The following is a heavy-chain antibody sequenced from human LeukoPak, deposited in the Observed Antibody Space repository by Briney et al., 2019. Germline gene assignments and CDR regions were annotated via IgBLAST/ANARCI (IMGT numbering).Heavy chain of an antibody. CDR2: IIPIFGTA. J-gene: IGHJ3*02. CDR3: ARDLTYYYDSSGYYWDAFDI. CDR1: GGTFSSYA. V-gene: IGHV1-69*01. D-gene: IGHD3-22*01. Sequence: SVKVSCKASGGTFSSYAISWVRQAPGQGLEWMGGIIPIFGTAIYAQKFQGRVTITADESTSTAYMELSSLRSEDTAVYYCARDLTYYYDSSGYYWDAFDIWGQGTMVTVSS.